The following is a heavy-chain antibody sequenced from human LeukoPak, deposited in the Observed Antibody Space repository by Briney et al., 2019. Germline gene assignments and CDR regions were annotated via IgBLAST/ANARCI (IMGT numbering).Heavy chain of an antibody. V-gene: IGHV1-2*02. CDR2: INPNSGGT. J-gene: IGHJ4*02. D-gene: IGHD1-26*01. CDR3: ARESDPPELPLTANFDY. Sequence: GASVKVSCKASGYTFTGYYMHWVRQAPGQGLEWMGWINPNSGGTNYAQKFQGRVTMTRDTSISTAYMELSRLRSDDTAVYYCARESDPPELPLTANFDYWGQGTLVTVSS. CDR1: GYTFTGYY.